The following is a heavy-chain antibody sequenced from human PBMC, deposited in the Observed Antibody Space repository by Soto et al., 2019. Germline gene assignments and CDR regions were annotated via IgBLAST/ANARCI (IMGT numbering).Heavy chain of an antibody. CDR3: ARHGPLRRSSTSSRYYGMDV. Sequence: GESLKISCKGSGYSFTSYWIGWVRQMPWKGLEWVGIIYPGDSDTRYSPSFQGQVTISADKSISTAYLQWSSLKASDTAMYYCARHGPLRRSSTSSRYYGMDVWGQGTTVTVSS. CDR1: GYSFTSYW. CDR2: IYPGDSDT. V-gene: IGHV5-51*01. J-gene: IGHJ6*02. D-gene: IGHD2-2*01.